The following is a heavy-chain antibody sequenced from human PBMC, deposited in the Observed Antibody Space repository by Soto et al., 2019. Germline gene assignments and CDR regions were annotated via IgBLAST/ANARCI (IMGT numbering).Heavy chain of an antibody. Sequence: ASVKVSCKVSGYTLTELSMHWVRQAPGKGLEWMGGFDPEDGDTIYAQKFQGRVTITRDTSASTAYMELSSLRSEDTAVYYCARGERWLQYYYYYGMDVWGQGTTVTVSS. CDR2: FDPEDGDT. D-gene: IGHD5-12*01. CDR1: GYTLTELS. CDR3: ARGERWLQYYYYYGMDV. V-gene: IGHV1-24*01. J-gene: IGHJ6*02.